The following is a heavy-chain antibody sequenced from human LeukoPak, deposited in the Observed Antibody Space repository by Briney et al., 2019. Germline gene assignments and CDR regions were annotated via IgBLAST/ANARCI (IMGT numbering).Heavy chain of an antibody. Sequence: GASVKASCKASGYTFTSYGIRWVRQAPGQGLEWMGWISAYNGNTNYAQKLQGRVTMTTDTSTSTVYMELTSLRSDDTAVYYCVRAHEEQQLLNWLDPWGQGTLVTVSS. V-gene: IGHV1-18*01. CDR3: VRAHEEQQLLNWLDP. D-gene: IGHD6-13*01. J-gene: IGHJ5*02. CDR1: GYTFTSYG. CDR2: ISAYNGNT.